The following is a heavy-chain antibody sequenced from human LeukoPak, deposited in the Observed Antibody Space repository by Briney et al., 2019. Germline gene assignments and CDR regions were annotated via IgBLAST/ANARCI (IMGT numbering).Heavy chain of an antibody. CDR3: ARDQDDTWSRRGNFDS. CDR2: INTNTGNP. Sequence: GASVKVSCKASGYTFTSYAMNWVRQAPGQGLEWMGWINTNTGNPTYAQGFTGRFVFSLDTSVSTAYLQISSLKAVDTAVDYCARDQDDTWSRRGNFDSWGQGTLVIVSS. V-gene: IGHV7-4-1*02. CDR1: GYTFTSYA. D-gene: IGHD3-3*01. J-gene: IGHJ4*02.